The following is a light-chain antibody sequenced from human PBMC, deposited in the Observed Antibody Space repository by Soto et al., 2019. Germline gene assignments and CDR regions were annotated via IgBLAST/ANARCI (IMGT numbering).Light chain of an antibody. CDR3: KQYDSYPLT. J-gene: IGKJ4*01. CDR1: QSVSSW. V-gene: IGKV1-5*03. CDR2: KAS. Sequence: IQMTQSPSTLSASLKDRVTITCRASQSVSSWLAWYQQRPGNAPNLLIYKASSLESGVPSRFSGSGSGTEFTLTVSSLQPDDFATYYCKQYDSYPLTFGGGTKVDIK.